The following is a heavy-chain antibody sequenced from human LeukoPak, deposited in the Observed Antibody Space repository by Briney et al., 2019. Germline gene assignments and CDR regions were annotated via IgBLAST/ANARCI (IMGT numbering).Heavy chain of an antibody. Sequence: GGSLRLSCAASGFTFSSYWMSWVRQAPGKGLEWVSSISSSTSYIYYADSVKGRFTISKDNAKNSLYLQMNSLRAEDTAVYYCARAGGSTVSHSDYWGQGTLVTVSS. D-gene: IGHD4-17*01. J-gene: IGHJ4*02. CDR3: ARAGGSTVSHSDY. CDR1: GFTFSSYW. CDR2: ISSSTSYI. V-gene: IGHV3-21*01.